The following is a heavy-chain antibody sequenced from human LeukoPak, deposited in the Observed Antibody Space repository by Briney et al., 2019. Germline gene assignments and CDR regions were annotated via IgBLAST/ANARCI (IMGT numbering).Heavy chain of an antibody. CDR1: DGSISSHY. CDR3: ARGGYYDRSGNSYKFGFDM. D-gene: IGHD3-22*01. J-gene: IGHJ3*02. CDR2: IYYSGST. V-gene: IGHV4-59*11. Sequence: PSETLSLTCAVSDGSISSHYWSWIRQPPGKGLEWIGYIYYSGSTSYNSSLKSRVTISVDTSKNQFSLKLSSVTAADTAVYYCARGGYYDRSGNSYKFGFDMWGQGTMVTVSS.